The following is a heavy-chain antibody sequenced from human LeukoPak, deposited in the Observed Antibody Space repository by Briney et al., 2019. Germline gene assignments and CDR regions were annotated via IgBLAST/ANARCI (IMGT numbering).Heavy chain of an antibody. V-gene: IGHV3-21*01. CDR3: ARPLLGATMRAFDI. J-gene: IGHJ3*02. Sequence: PGGSLRLSCAASGFTFSSYSMNWVRQAPGEGLEWVSSISSSSSYIYYADSVKGRFTISRDNAKNSLYLQMNSLRAEDTAVYYCARPLLGATMRAFDIWGQGTMVTVSS. CDR1: GFTFSSYS. CDR2: ISSSSSYI. D-gene: IGHD1-26*01.